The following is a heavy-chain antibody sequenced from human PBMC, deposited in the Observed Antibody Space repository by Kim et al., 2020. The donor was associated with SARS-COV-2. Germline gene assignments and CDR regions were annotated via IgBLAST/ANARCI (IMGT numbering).Heavy chain of an antibody. Sequence: SVKVSCKASGGTFSSYAISWVRQAPGQGLEWMGGIIPIFGTANYAQKFQGRVTITADESTSTAYMELSSLRSEDTAVYYCARGRGYSGYWSIYTYYYYYGMDVWGQGTTVTVSS. J-gene: IGHJ6*02. CDR3: ARGRGYSGYWSIYTYYYYYGMDV. V-gene: IGHV1-69*13. CDR2: IIPIFGTA. D-gene: IGHD5-12*01. CDR1: GGTFSSYA.